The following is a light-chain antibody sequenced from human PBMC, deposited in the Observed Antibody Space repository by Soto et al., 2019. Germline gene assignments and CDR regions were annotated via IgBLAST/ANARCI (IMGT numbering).Light chain of an antibody. CDR1: QSISNS. Sequence: EIGMTQSPASLSVPPGETATLSCRASQSISNSLSCYQQKLGQAPSLLIYVASTRATGIPARFSGSGSGTEFTHTIISLLSEDSSLYYCQQYNNWPPRTFGQGNKLEIQ. V-gene: IGKV3-15*01. J-gene: IGKJ2*01. CDR3: QQYNNWPPRT. CDR2: VAS.